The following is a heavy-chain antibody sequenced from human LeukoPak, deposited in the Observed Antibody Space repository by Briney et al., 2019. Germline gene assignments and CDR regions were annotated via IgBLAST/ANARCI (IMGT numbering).Heavy chain of an antibody. CDR2: IYYSGST. D-gene: IGHD3-22*01. J-gene: IGHJ4*02. V-gene: IGHV4-59*01. Sequence: SETLSLTCGVYGGSFSGYYWSWIRQPPGKGLEWIGYIYYSGSTNYNPSLKSRVTISVDTSKNQFSLKLSSVTAADTAVYYCAAGSESYDSRGYSYYFDYWGQGTLVTVSS. CDR1: GGSFSGYY. CDR3: AAGSESYDSRGYSYYFDY.